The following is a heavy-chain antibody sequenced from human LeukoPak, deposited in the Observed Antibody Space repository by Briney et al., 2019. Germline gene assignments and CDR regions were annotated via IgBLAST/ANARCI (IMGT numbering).Heavy chain of an antibody. CDR3: ARGRYGDYA. CDR2: IENDGSEK. V-gene: IGHV3-7*01. J-gene: IGHJ5*02. Sequence: GGSLRLSCAASGFTFSNYWMGWVRQAPGKELEWVANIENDGSEKYYVDSVKGRFNISRDNAENSLYLQMNSLRVDDTALYYCARGRYGDYAWGQGTLVTVSS. CDR1: GFTFSNYW. D-gene: IGHD4-17*01.